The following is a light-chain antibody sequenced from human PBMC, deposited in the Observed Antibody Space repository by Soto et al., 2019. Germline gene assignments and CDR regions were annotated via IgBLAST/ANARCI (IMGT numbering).Light chain of an antibody. CDR2: EVN. V-gene: IGLV2-14*01. J-gene: IGLJ1*01. CDR3: FSFTTTSPHV. CDR1: SSDIGAYDY. Sequence: QSALTQPASLSGSPGQSITISCTGTSSDIGAYDYVSWFQQHPGKAPKLMISEVNNRPSGVSKRFSGSKSGKTGYLTISGRPLEDEAEYFSFSFTTTSPHVFGIGPKVTVL.